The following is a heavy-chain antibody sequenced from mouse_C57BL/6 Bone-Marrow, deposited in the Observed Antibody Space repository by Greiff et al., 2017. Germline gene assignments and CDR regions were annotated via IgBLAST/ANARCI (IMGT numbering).Heavy chain of an antibody. CDR2: IFPGSGST. CDR1: GYTFTDYY. J-gene: IGHJ2*01. CDR3: ARSCYFDY. V-gene: IGHV1-75*01. Sequence: VQLQQSGPELVKPGASVKISCKASGYTFTDYYINWVKQRPGQGLEWIGWIFPGSGSTYYNEKFKGKATLTVDKSSSTAYMLRSSLTSEDTAVYFSARSCYFDYWGQGTTLTVSS.